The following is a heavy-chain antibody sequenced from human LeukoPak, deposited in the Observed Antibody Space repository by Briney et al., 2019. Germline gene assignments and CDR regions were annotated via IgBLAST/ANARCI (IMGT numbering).Heavy chain of an antibody. Sequence: PSQTLSPTCTVSGGSISSGSYYWSWIRQPAGKGLEWIGRIYTSGSTNYNPSLKSRVTISVDTSKNQLSLKLSSVTAADTAVYYCARESDSSGYYSYWGQGTLVTVSS. V-gene: IGHV4-61*02. CDR2: IYTSGST. CDR3: ARESDSSGYYSY. CDR1: GGSISSGSYY. J-gene: IGHJ4*02. D-gene: IGHD3-22*01.